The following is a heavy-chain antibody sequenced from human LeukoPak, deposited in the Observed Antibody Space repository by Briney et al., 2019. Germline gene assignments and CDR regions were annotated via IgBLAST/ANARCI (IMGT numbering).Heavy chain of an antibody. J-gene: IGHJ4*02. V-gene: IGHV4-59*08. CDR1: GGSFSGYY. CDR2: IYYSGST. CDR3: ARADYGGYTYYFDY. D-gene: IGHD4-17*01. Sequence: SETLSLTCAVYGGSFSGYYWSWIRQPPGKGLEWIGYIYYSGSTNYNPSLKSRVTISVDTSKNQFSLKLRSVTAADTAVYYCARADYGGYTYYFDYWGQGTLVTVSS.